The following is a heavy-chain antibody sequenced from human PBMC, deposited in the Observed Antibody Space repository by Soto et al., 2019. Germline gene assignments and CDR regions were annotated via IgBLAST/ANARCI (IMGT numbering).Heavy chain of an antibody. V-gene: IGHV1-18*01. J-gene: IGHJ4*02. D-gene: IGHD2-21*02. Sequence: QVQLVQXGAEVKKPGASVKVSCKASGYTFTSNGISWVRQAPGQGLEWMGWISAYNGNTNYAQKLQGRVTMTTDTSTSTAYMELRSLRSDDTAVYYCARDLAYCGGDCYPIDYWGQGTLVTVSS. CDR2: ISAYNGNT. CDR1: GYTFTSNG. CDR3: ARDLAYCGGDCYPIDY.